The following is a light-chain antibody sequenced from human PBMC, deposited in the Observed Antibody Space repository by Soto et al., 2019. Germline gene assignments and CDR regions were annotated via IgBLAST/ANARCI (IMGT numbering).Light chain of an antibody. CDR2: SNN. CDR1: SSNIGSNY. Sequence: QSVLTQPPSASGTPGQRVTISCSGSSSNIGSNYVYWYQQLPGTAPKLLIYSNNQRPSGVPDRFSGAKSGTSASLAISGLRSEDEDDYYCAAWDDSLSGRNVFGTGTKLTVL. J-gene: IGLJ1*01. CDR3: AAWDDSLSGRNV. V-gene: IGLV1-47*02.